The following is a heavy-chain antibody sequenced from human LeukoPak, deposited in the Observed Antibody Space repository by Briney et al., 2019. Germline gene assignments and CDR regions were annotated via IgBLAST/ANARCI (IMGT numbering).Heavy chain of an antibody. Sequence: PGGSLRLSCEVSGFIAGYNYMSWVRQAPGKGLEWVAVIYRGDTYYADSVNVRFTISRDDSKNTVFLQMNNLRVEDTAEYFCASYYCSSGSCYFDHWGQGTLVTVSS. V-gene: IGHV3-53*01. CDR3: ASYYCSSGSCYFDH. CDR2: IYRGDT. D-gene: IGHD2-15*01. CDR1: GFIAGYNY. J-gene: IGHJ4*02.